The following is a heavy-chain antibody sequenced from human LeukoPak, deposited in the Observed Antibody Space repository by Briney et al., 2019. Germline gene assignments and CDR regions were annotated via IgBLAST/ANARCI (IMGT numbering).Heavy chain of an antibody. CDR1: GDSISSYY. J-gene: IGHJ4*02. CDR3: ARTEITMVES. Sequence: SETLSLTCTVSGDSISSYYWSWIRQPAGKGLERIGRIYTSGNTKYNPSLKSRVTMSLDTSKNQFSLKLSSVTAADTALYYCARTEITMVESWGQGTLVTVSS. D-gene: IGHD3-10*01. CDR2: IYTSGNT. V-gene: IGHV4-4*07.